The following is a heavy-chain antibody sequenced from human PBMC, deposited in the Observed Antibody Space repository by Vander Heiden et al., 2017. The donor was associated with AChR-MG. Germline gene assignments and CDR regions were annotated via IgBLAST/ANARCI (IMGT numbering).Heavy chain of an antibody. V-gene: IGHV1-46*03. CDR3: ARELTGSFYFDF. CDR2: INPIRDST. J-gene: IGHJ4*02. CDR1: GCTFPTYP. Sequence: QVQLVQSGAEVTKPGASLRVSCKTTGCTFPTYPMPWVRQAPGQGLEWLGTINPIRDSTHYAQKFQGIDRMTRDTSTKTVYMDMTSLRPEDTAVDFCARELTGSFYFDFWGQGSLVTVSS. D-gene: IGHD1-26*01.